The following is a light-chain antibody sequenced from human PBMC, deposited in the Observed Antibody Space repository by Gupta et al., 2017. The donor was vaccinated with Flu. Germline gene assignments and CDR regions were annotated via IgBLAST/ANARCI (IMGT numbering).Light chain of an antibody. Sequence: EIVLTQSPGTLSLSPGERATLSCRASQRVTSIYLAWYQQKPGQPPRLLIYGASSRATGIPDRFSGSGSGTDFSLTISRLEPEDFAVYYCQQYDKSPWTFGQGTKVEIK. J-gene: IGKJ1*01. CDR1: QRVTSIY. CDR2: GAS. V-gene: IGKV3-20*01. CDR3: QQYDKSPWT.